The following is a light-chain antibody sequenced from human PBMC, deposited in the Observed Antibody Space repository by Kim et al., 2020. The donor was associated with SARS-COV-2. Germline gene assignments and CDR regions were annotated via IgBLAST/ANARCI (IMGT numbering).Light chain of an antibody. CDR2: LNSDGTH. Sequence: SVKLNCTLSSGNSNYGITWHQQQPEKGPRYLMKLNSDGTHIKGDGIPDRFSGSSSGAERYLTISSLQSEDEADYYCHTWSTGIVFGGGTQLTVL. CDR3: HTWSTGIV. J-gene: IGLJ2*01. V-gene: IGLV4-69*01. CDR1: SGNSNYG.